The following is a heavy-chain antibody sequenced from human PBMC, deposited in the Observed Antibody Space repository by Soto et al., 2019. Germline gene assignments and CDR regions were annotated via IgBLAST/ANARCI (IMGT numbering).Heavy chain of an antibody. Sequence: SETLSLTCTVSGGSISSGGYYWSWIRQHPGKGLEWIGYIYYSGSTCYNPSLKSRVTISVDTSKNQFSLKLSSVTAADTAVYYCARATITGTTLWGDYVDFDYWGQGTLVTVSS. CDR2: IYYSGST. CDR3: ARATITGTTLWGDYVDFDY. V-gene: IGHV4-31*03. D-gene: IGHD1-7*01. J-gene: IGHJ4*02. CDR1: GGSISSGGYY.